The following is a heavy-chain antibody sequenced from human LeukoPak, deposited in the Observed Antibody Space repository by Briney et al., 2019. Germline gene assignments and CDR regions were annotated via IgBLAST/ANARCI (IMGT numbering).Heavy chain of an antibody. CDR2: ISGGGDSM. D-gene: IGHD3-9*01. CDR3: ASLTYYDILTGPFDY. Sequence: GGSLRLSCVASGFTFRSYAMTWVRQAPGKGLEWVSAISGGGDSMYYIDSVKGRFTISRDNSKNTLYLQMNSLRAEDTAVYYCASLTYYDILTGPFDYWGQGTLVTVSS. CDR1: GFTFRSYA. V-gene: IGHV3-23*01. J-gene: IGHJ4*02.